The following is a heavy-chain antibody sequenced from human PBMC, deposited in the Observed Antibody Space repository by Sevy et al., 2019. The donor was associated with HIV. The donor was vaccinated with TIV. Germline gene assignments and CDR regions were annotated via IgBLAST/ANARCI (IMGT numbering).Heavy chain of an antibody. CDR1: GFSFRSHG. Sequence: GGSLRLSCAASGFSFRSHGMHWVRQAPGKGLEWVAVISYDGSNKHYADSVKGRFTISRDNSKNTLYLQMNSLRAEDTAVYYCAKQDNWNDFPFDYWGQGTLVTVSS. J-gene: IGHJ4*02. V-gene: IGHV3-30*18. CDR3: AKQDNWNDFPFDY. D-gene: IGHD1-1*01. CDR2: ISYDGSNK.